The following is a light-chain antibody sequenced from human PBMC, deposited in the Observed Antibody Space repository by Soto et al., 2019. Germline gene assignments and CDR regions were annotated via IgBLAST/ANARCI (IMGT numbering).Light chain of an antibody. CDR1: QSVPSNY. CDR2: GTS. Sequence: EIVLTQSPGTLSLSPGERATLSCRASQSVPSNYLAWYQQRPGQAPRLLIFGTSSRATGIPDKFSGSGSGTDFTHTISRLEPDDFAEYDCQYHGNPSCTFGQGTKVDNK. CDR3: QYHGNPSCT. J-gene: IGKJ1*01. V-gene: IGKV3-20*01.